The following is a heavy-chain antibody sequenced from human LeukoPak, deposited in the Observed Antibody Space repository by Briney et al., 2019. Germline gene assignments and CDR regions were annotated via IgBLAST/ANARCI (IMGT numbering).Heavy chain of an antibody. CDR1: GFTFSSYG. CDR3: AKDLFENFLWAFGGVIVPFDY. Sequence: PGGSLRLSCAASGFTFSSYGMHWVRQAPGKGLEWVAVISYDGSNKYYADSVKGRFTISRDNSKNTLYLQMNSLRAEDAAVYYCAKDLFENFLWAFGGVIVPFDYWGQGTLVTVSS. CDR2: ISYDGSNK. J-gene: IGHJ4*02. V-gene: IGHV3-30*18. D-gene: IGHD3-16*02.